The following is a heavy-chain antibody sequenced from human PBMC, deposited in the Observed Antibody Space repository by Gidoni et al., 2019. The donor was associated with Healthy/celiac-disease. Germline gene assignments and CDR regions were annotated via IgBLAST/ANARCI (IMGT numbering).Heavy chain of an antibody. V-gene: IGHV3-21*01. CDR3: AREVFGGYDYDY. J-gene: IGHJ4*02. Sequence: EVQLVESGGCLVKPGGSLRLYCTASGFTFSSYCMNWVRQAPGKGLAWVSSISSSSSYIYYADSVKGRFTISSDNAKNSLYLQMNSLRAEDTAVYYCAREVFGGYDYDYWGQGTLVTVSS. CDR1: GFTFSSYC. D-gene: IGHD5-12*01. CDR2: ISSSSSYI.